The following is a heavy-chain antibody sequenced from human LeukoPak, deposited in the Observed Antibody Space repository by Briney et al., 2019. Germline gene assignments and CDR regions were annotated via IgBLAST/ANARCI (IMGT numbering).Heavy chain of an antibody. D-gene: IGHD3-9*01. CDR2: IYYSGST. J-gene: IGHJ4*02. CDR3: ASSHYDILTGYYRAFDY. Sequence: PSETLSLTCTVSGGSISSYYWSWIRQPPGKGLEWIGYIYYSGSTNYNPSLKSRVTISVDTSKNQFSLKLSSVTAADTAVYYCASSHYDILTGYYRAFDYWGQGTLVTVPS. CDR1: GGSISSYY. V-gene: IGHV4-59*01.